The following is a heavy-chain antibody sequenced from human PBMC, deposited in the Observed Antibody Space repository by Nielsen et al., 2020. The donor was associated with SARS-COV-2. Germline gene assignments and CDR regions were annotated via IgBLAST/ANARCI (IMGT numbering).Heavy chain of an antibody. CDR3: ARGYCSGGSCYSHYYYMDV. D-gene: IGHD2-15*01. V-gene: IGHV1-8*01. Sequence: ASVKVSCKASGYTFTSYDINWVRQATGQGLEWMGWMNPNSGNTGYAQKFQGRVTMTRNTSISTAYMELSSLRSEDTAVYYCARGYCSGGSCYSHYYYMDVWGKGTTVTVSS. CDR2: MNPNSGNT. CDR1: GYTFTSYD. J-gene: IGHJ6*03.